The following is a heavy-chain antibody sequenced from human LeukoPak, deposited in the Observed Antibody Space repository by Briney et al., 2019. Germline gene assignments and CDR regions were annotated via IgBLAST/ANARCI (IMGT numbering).Heavy chain of an antibody. CDR2: TYYRSKWYN. V-gene: IGHV6-1*01. J-gene: IGHJ6*02. Sequence: SQTLSLTCAISGDSVSSNSAAWNWIRQSPSRGLEWLGRTYYRSKWYNDYAVSVKSRITINPDTSKNQFSLQLNSVTPEDTAVYYCARDRKLTGDGRCYYYYYGMDVWGQGATVTVSS. D-gene: IGHD7-27*01. CDR1: GDSVSSNSAA. CDR3: ARDRKLTGDGRCYYYYYGMDV.